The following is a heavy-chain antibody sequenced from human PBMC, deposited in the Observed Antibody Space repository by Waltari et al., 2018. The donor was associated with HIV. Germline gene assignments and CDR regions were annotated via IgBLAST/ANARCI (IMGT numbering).Heavy chain of an antibody. CDR1: GYTFTNYW. J-gene: IGHJ3*02. CDR3: ARLFYYDTTGYINNAFDI. D-gene: IGHD3-22*01. Sequence: EVQLVQSGAEVRTSGESLKISCKASGYTFTNYWIAWLRQMSGEGLEWMGIIYPFDSDTRYNPSFEGQITISADKSLATAYLEWSNLNASDAAIYYCARLFYYDTTGYINNAFDIWGQGTVVTVS. V-gene: IGHV5-51*03. CDR2: IYPFDSDT.